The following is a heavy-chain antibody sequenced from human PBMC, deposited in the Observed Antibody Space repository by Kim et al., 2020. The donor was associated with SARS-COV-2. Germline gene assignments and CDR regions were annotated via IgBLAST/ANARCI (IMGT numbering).Heavy chain of an antibody. J-gene: IGHJ4*02. V-gene: IGHV4-4*02. D-gene: IGHD6-19*01. CDR2: IYHSGST. Sequence: SETLSLTCAVSGGSISSSNWWSWVRQPPGEGLEWIGEIYHSGSTNYNPSLKSRVTISVDKSKNQFSLKLISVTAADTAVYYCSRDKGGWSFDYWGQGTLVTVSS. CDR3: SRDKGGWSFDY. CDR1: GGSISSSNW.